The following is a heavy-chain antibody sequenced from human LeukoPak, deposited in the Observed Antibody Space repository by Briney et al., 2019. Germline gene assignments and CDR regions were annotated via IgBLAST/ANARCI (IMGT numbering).Heavy chain of an antibody. CDR2: IYYSGST. J-gene: IGHJ6*02. Sequence: SETLSLTCTVSGGSISSYYWSWIRQPPGKGLEWIGYIYYSGSTNYNPSLKSRVTISVDTSKNQFSLKLSSVTAADTAVYYRARVPGYCSGGSCYRNYYYGMDVWGQGTTVTVSS. V-gene: IGHV4-59*01. CDR3: ARVPGYCSGGSCYRNYYYGMDV. CDR1: GGSISSYY. D-gene: IGHD2-15*01.